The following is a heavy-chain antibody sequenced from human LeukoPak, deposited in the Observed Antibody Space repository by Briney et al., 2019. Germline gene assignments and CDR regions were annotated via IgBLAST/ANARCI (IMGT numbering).Heavy chain of an antibody. D-gene: IGHD4-11*01. V-gene: IGHV5-51*01. J-gene: IGHJ4*02. CDR3: ARQPNDYSNYIGY. CDR2: IYPSDSDT. Sequence: GESLKISCKGSGYRFTSYWIGWVRQMPGKGLEWMGIIYPSDSDTRYSPSFQGQVTISADKSIGTAYLQWSSLKASDTAMYYCARQPNDYSNYIGYWGQGTLVTVSS. CDR1: GYRFTSYW.